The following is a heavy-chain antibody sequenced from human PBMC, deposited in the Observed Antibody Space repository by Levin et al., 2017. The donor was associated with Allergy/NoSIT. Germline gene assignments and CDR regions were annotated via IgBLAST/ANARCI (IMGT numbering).Heavy chain of an antibody. CDR3: ARGTRIPGV. J-gene: IGHJ6*04. V-gene: IGHV4-34*01. CDR1: GGSFSGYY. D-gene: IGHD2-15*01. Sequence: PSETLSLTCAVYGGSFSGYYWSWIRQPPGKGLEWIGEINHSGSTNYNPSLKSRVTISVDTSKNQFSLKLSSVTAADTAVYYCARGTRIPGVWGKGTTVTVSS. CDR2: INHSGST.